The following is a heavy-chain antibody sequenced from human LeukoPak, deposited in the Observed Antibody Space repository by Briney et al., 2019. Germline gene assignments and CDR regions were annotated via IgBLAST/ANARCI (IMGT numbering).Heavy chain of an antibody. CDR3: ARVSSSCYWFDP. CDR1: GGSISSGSYY. Sequence: SQTLSLTCTVSGGSISSGSYYWSWIRQPAGKGLEWIGRIYTSGSTDYNPSLKSRVTISVDTSKNQFSLKLSSVTAADTAVYYCARVSSSCYWFDPWGQGTLVTVSS. D-gene: IGHD6-13*01. V-gene: IGHV4-61*02. J-gene: IGHJ5*02. CDR2: IYTSGST.